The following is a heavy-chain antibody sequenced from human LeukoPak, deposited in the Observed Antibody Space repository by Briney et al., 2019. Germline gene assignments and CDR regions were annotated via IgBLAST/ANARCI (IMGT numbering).Heavy chain of an antibody. CDR1: GGTFSSYA. J-gene: IGHJ4*02. Sequence: SVKVSCKASGGTFSSYAISWVRQAPGQGLEWMGGIIPIFGTANYAQKFQGRVTITTDESTSTAYMELSSLRSEDTAVYYCARGFRDYGDCFDYWGQGTLVTVSS. V-gene: IGHV1-69*05. CDR3: ARGFRDYGDCFDY. D-gene: IGHD4-17*01. CDR2: IIPIFGTA.